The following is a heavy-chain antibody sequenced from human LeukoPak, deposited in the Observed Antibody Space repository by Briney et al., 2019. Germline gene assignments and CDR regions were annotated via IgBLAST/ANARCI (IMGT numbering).Heavy chain of an antibody. CDR1: GFTFSSYG. V-gene: IGHV3-30*02. CDR2: IGYDGRNK. J-gene: IGHJ4*02. CDR3: AKDNAYYYADY. Sequence: GGSLRLSCAASGFTFSSYGIHWDRQAPGKGLEWVTFIGYDGRNKYYADSVKGRFTISRDNSKNTLYLQMNSLRAEDTAVYYCAKDNAYYYADYWGQGTLVTVSS. D-gene: IGHD3-10*01.